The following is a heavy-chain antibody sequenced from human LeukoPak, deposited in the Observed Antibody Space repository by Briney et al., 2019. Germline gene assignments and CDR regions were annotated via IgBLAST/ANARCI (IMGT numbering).Heavy chain of an antibody. Sequence: GGSLRLSCAASGFTFSTYAMSWVRQAPGKGLEWVSGISDSGGTTYYADSVKGRFTISRDNSKNTLYLQMNSLRAEDTAVYYCARDLTGEQQLVTQHWGQGTLVTVSS. CDR3: ARDLTGEQQLVTQH. CDR2: ISDSGGTT. D-gene: IGHD6-13*01. CDR1: GFTFSTYA. J-gene: IGHJ1*01. V-gene: IGHV3-23*01.